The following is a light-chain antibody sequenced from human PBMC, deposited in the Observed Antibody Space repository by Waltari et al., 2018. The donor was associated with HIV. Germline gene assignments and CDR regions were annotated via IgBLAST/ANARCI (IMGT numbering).Light chain of an antibody. V-gene: IGLV1-51*01. CDR1: SSDTGHHY. CDR3: GTWDSSLSAGQV. CDR2: DNN. Sequence: QPVLTQPPSVSAAPGQKVTISCSGSSSDTGHHYAPWYHQLPGTAPKLHIYDNNKRPSGIPDRFSGSKSGTSATLGITGLQTGDEADYYCGTWDSSLSAGQVFGGGTKLTVL. J-gene: IGLJ3*02.